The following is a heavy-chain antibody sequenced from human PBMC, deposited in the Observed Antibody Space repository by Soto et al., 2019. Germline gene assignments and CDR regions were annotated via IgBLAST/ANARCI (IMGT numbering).Heavy chain of an antibody. CDR2: INHSGST. D-gene: IGHD2-2*01. V-gene: IGHV4-34*01. CDR1: GGSFSGYY. J-gene: IGHJ2*01. CDR3: ARDNCSSTSCYSVGYCGL. Sequence: QVQLQQWGAGLLKPSETLSLTCAVYGGSFSGYYWSWIRQPPGKGLEWIGEINHSGSTNYNPSLTSRVTISVDTSNNQFSRKLSSVTAADTAVYYCARDNCSSTSCYSVGYCGLWGRGTLVTVSS.